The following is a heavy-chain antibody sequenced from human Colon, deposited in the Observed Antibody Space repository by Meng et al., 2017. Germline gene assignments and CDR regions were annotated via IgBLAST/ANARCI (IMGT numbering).Heavy chain of an antibody. V-gene: IGHV1-3*01. CDR2: ISVGNGNT. CDR1: GFTFTSYG. Sequence: VQLVQSGTEVKKPGASVKVSCKTSGFTFTSYGIQWVRQAPGQSLEWMGWISVGNGNTKYSQKFQDRLTITRDTSASTAYMELSGLKSEDTAVYYCARDLYTSGRFDYWGQGTLVTVSS. J-gene: IGHJ4*02. CDR3: ARDLYTSGRFDY. D-gene: IGHD3-10*01.